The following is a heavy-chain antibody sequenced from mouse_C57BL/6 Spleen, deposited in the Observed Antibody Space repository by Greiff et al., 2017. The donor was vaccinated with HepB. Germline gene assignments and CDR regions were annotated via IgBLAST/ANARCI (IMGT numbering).Heavy chain of an antibody. J-gene: IGHJ2*01. Sequence: QVQLQQSGAELMKPGASVKLSCKATGYTFTGYWIEWVKQRPGHGLEWIGEILPGSGSTNYNEKFKGKATFTADTSSNTAYMQLSSLTTEDSAIYYCARGEVYYGSSYGYFDYWGQGTTLTVSS. V-gene: IGHV1-9*01. D-gene: IGHD1-1*01. CDR2: ILPGSGST. CDR1: GYTFTGYW. CDR3: ARGEVYYGSSYGYFDY.